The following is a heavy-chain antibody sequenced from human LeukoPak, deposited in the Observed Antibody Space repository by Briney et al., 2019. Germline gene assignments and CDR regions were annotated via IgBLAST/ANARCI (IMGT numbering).Heavy chain of an antibody. J-gene: IGHJ4*02. Sequence: GGSLRLSCAASGFTFSSYDMNWVRQAPGKGLEWVSFISSGSRTIYYADSVKGRFTISRDNAKNSLYLQMNSLRAEDTAVYYCARGLSGYESPIDFWGQGTLVTVSS. D-gene: IGHD5-12*01. V-gene: IGHV3-48*01. CDR2: ISSGSRTI. CDR1: GFTFSSYD. CDR3: ARGLSGYESPIDF.